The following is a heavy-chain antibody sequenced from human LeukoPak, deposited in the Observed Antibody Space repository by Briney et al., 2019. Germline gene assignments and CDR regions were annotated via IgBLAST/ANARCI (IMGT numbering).Heavy chain of an antibody. J-gene: IGHJ4*02. CDR1: GFTFSSYA. D-gene: IGHD2-15*01. CDR2: ISGSGGST. V-gene: IGHV3-23*01. CDR3: AKQLGYCSDGSCYFPY. Sequence: GGSLRLSCAASGFTFSSYAMSWVRQAPGKGLEWVSGISGSGGSTYYADSVKDRFTISRDNSKNTLSLQVNSLRAEDTAVYYCAKQLGYCSDGSCYFPYWGQGTLVTVSS.